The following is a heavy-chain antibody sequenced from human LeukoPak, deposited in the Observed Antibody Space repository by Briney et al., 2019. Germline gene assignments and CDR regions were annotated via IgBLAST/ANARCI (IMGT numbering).Heavy chain of an antibody. J-gene: IGHJ5*02. Sequence: ASVKVSCKASGYTFTSYDINWVRQASGQGLEWMGWMNPNSGNTGYAQKFQGRVTMTRNTSISTAYMELSSLRSEDTAVYYCARGNLFFVVVLNWGGPWGQGTLVTVSS. D-gene: IGHD3-3*01. V-gene: IGHV1-8*01. CDR2: MNPNSGNT. CDR1: GYTFTSYD. CDR3: ARGNLFFVVVLNWGGP.